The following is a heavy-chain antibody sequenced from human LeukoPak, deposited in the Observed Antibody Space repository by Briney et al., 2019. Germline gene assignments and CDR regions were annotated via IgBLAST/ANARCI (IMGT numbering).Heavy chain of an antibody. D-gene: IGHD5-12*01. J-gene: IGHJ5*02. Sequence: SETLSLTCAVYGGSFSTYYWSWIRQPPGKGLEWIGEINHSGSTNYNPSLKSRVTISVDTSKNQFSLKLSSVTAADTAVYYCARGVAGRLGAVATNWFDPWGQGTLVTVSS. CDR1: GGSFSTYY. CDR2: INHSGST. V-gene: IGHV4-34*01. CDR3: ARGVAGRLGAVATNWFDP.